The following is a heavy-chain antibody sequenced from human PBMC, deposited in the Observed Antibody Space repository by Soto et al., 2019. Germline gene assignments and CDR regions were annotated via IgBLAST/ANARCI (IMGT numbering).Heavy chain of an antibody. CDR1: GFTFNNAW. V-gene: IGHV3-15*01. D-gene: IGHD4-17*01. CDR2: VKSKTDGGTT. Sequence: GGSLRLSCAASGFTFNNAWMSWVRQAPGKGLEWVGRVKSKTDGGTTDYAAPVKGTFTISRDDSKNTLYLQMTSLKTEDTAVYYCTTAVYGGKEGFDYWGQGTLVPVSS. CDR3: TTAVYGGKEGFDY. J-gene: IGHJ4*02.